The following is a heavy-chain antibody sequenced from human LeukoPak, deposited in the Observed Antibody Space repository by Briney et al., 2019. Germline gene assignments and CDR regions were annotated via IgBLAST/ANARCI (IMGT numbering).Heavy chain of an antibody. J-gene: IGHJ4*02. CDR3: ARLAREGSQYFDY. Sequence: KASETLSLTCTVSGGSISSGDYYWSWIRQPPEKGLEWIGYIYYSGSTYYNPSLKSRVTISVDTSKNQFSLKLSSVTAADTAVYYCARLAREGSQYFDYWGQGTLVTVSS. D-gene: IGHD5-12*01. CDR1: GGSISSGDYY. CDR2: IYYSGST. V-gene: IGHV4-30-4*01.